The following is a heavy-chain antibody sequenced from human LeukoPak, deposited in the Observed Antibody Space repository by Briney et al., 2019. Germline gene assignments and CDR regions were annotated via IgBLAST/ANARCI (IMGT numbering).Heavy chain of an antibody. V-gene: IGHV3-73*01. J-gene: IGHJ6*02. CDR2: IRSKANSYAT. Sequence: GGSLRLSCAASGFTFSGSAMHWVRQASGKGLEWGGRIRSKANSYATAYAASVKGRFTISRDDSKNTAYLQMNSLKTEDTAVYYCTRGHVAGNQYYYYGMDVWGQGTTVTVSS. CDR3: TRGHVAGNQYYYYGMDV. CDR1: GFTFSGSA. D-gene: IGHD6-19*01.